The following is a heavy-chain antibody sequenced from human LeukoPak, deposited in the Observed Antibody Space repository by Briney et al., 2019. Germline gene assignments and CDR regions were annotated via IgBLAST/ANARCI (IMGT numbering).Heavy chain of an antibody. V-gene: IGHV4-28*05. J-gene: IGHJ3*02. Sequence: SETLSLTCAVSGYSISSSNYWAWIRQPPGKGLEWIGHIYYSGSIHYNPSLKSRVTKSVDTSKNQFSLKLSSVTAVDTAVYYCARKATTGPTKAAFDIWGQGTMVTVSS. CDR3: ARKATTGPTKAAFDI. CDR1: GYSISSSNY. D-gene: IGHD4-17*01. CDR2: IYYSGSI.